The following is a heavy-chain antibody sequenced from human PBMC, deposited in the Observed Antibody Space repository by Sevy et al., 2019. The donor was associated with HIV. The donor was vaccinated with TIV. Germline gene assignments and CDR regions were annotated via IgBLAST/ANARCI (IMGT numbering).Heavy chain of an antibody. CDR1: GINMRNYW. V-gene: IGHV3-74*01. Sequence: GGSLRLSCVGSGINMRNYWMHWVRQAPGKGLEWVSRINEHGTTINYADSVKGRFTISKDYAKNTLYLQMNSLRVADTAMYYCAKDLFGSTDSWGQGVLVTVSS. D-gene: IGHD1-26*01. CDR2: INEHGTTI. J-gene: IGHJ4*02. CDR3: AKDLFGSTDS.